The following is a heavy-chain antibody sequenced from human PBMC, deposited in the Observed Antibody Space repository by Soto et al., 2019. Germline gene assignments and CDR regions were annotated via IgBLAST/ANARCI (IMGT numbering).Heavy chain of an antibody. CDR2: IYHSGST. J-gene: IGHJ6*03. CDR3: ARSLGESWRYYYYYMDV. D-gene: IGHD2-21*01. CDR1: GGSISSGGYS. Sequence: SETLSLTCAVSGGSISSGGYSWSWIRQPPGKGLEWIGYIYHSGSTYYNPSLKSRVTISVDTSKNQFSLKLSSVTAADTAVYYCARSLGESWRYYYYYMDVWGKGTTVTVSS. V-gene: IGHV4-30-2*01.